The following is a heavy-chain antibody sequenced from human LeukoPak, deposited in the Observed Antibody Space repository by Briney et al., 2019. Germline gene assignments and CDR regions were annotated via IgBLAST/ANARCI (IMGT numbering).Heavy chain of an antibody. J-gene: IGHJ4*02. V-gene: IGHV5-10-1*01. Sequence: GESLQISCKGSGYNFTSYWISWVRQMPGKGLEWMGRIDPSDSYTNYSPSFQGHVTISADKSISTAYLQWSSLKASDTAMYYCARASNHCSSTSCSNPNDYWGQGTLVTVSS. CDR3: ARASNHCSSTSCSNPNDY. D-gene: IGHD2-2*01. CDR1: GYNFTSYW. CDR2: IDPSDSYT.